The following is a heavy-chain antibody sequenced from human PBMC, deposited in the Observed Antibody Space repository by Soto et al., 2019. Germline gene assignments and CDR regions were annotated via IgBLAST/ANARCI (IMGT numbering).Heavy chain of an antibody. CDR3: ARGAIAAAGPPYYFDY. J-gene: IGHJ4*02. V-gene: IGHV1-69*13. CDR1: GGTFSSYA. CDR2: IIPIFGTA. Sequence: GASVKVSCKASGGTFSSYAISWVRQAPGRGLEWMGGIIPIFGTANYAQKFQGRVTITADESTSTAYMELSSLRSEDTAVYYCARGAIAAAGPPYYFDYWGQGTLVTVSS. D-gene: IGHD6-13*01.